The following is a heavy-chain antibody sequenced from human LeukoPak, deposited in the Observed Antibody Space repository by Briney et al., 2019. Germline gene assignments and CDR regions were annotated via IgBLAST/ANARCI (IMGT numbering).Heavy chain of an antibody. Sequence: ASVKVSCKASGYTFTDYSMRWVRQAPGQGREWMGWINPNSGDTDYAQKFQGRVTMTSHTSISTAYLEVSRLTSNDPAVYFCARDAIAAAGAGAWGQGTLVTVSS. D-gene: IGHD6-13*01. CDR3: ARDAIAAAGAGA. V-gene: IGHV1-2*02. CDR2: INPNSGDT. J-gene: IGHJ4*02. CDR1: GYTFTDYS.